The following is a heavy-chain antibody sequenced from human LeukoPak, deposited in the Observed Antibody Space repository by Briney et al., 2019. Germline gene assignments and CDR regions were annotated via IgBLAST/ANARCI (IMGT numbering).Heavy chain of an antibody. CDR1: GGSFSNYY. J-gene: IGHJ5*02. CDR2: INHRVRT. V-gene: IGHV4-34*01. CDR3: ARAMVVAATGWFDP. Sequence: PSETLSLTCSVSGGSFSNYYWSWIRQPPGKGLEWIGEINHRVRTYYNPSLKSRVTISVDTSKNQFSLKLSSVTAADTAVYYCARAMVVAATGWFDPWGQGTLVTVSS. D-gene: IGHD2-15*01.